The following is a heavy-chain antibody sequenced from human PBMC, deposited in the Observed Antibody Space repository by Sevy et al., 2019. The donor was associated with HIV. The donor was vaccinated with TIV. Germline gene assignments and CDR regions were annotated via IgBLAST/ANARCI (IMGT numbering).Heavy chain of an antibody. Sequence: GESLKISCAASGFTFDDYGMSWVRQAPGKGLEWVSGINWNGGSTGYADSVKGRFTISSDNAKNSLYLQMNSLRAEDTALYYCAASDYYDSSGYYFWGQGTLVTVSS. D-gene: IGHD3-22*01. V-gene: IGHV3-20*04. CDR2: INWNGGST. CDR1: GFTFDDYG. J-gene: IGHJ4*02. CDR3: AASDYYDSSGYYF.